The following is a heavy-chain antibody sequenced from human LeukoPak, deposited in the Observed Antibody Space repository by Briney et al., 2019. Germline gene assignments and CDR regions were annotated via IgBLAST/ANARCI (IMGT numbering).Heavy chain of an antibody. Sequence: PGGSLRLSCVVSGFTFNTYSMNWFRQAPGKGLEWISYIPSSSATIYYADSLKGRFTISRDNAKNSLYLQMNSLRAEDTAVYYCARGRDLFDSWGQGTLVIVSS. CDR3: ARGRDLFDS. V-gene: IGHV3-48*04. CDR1: GFTFNTYS. CDR2: IPSSSATI. J-gene: IGHJ4*02.